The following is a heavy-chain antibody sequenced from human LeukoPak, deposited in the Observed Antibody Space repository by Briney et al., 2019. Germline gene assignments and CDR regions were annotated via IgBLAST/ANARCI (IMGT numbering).Heavy chain of an antibody. D-gene: IGHD3-9*01. J-gene: IGHJ4*02. CDR3: ARGRDPYDILTGYWAPFFGY. CDR2: ITQSGST. V-gene: IGHV4-34*01. Sequence: KASETLSLTCAVFGGSFSGYYWSWIRQPPGTGLEWLGEITQSGSTNYNPSLKSRVTISVDTSKNQFSLKLSSVTAADTAVYYCARGRDPYDILTGYWAPFFGYWGQGTLVTVSS. CDR1: GGSFSGYY.